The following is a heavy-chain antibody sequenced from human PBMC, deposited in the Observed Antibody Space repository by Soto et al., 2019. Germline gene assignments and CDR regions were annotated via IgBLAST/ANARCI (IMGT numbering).Heavy chain of an antibody. Sequence: VQLVESGGGLVQPGGSLRLSCAASGFTFSSYEMNWVRQAPGKGLEWVSYISSSGSTIYYADSVKGRFTISRDNAKNSLYLPMNSLRAEDTAVYYCARDRVAHTYYYGMDVWGQGTTVTVSS. CDR1: GFTFSSYE. CDR2: ISSSGSTI. J-gene: IGHJ6*02. V-gene: IGHV3-48*03. CDR3: ARDRVAHTYYYGMDV.